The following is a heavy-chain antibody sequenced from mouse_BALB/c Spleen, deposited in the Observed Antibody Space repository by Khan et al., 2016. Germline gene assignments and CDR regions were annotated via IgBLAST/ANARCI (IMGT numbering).Heavy chain of an antibody. CDR3: AEDYYGSNWFAY. V-gene: IGHV9-3*02. Sequence: QIQLVQSGPELKKPGETVKISCKASGYTFTNYGMNWVKQAPGKGLKWMGWINTNTGELTYAEEFKGRFAFSLETSASTAYLQINNLKNEDTATYFCAEDYYGSNWFAYWGQGALVTVSA. CDR1: GYTFTNYG. CDR2: INTNTGEL. D-gene: IGHD1-1*01. J-gene: IGHJ3*01.